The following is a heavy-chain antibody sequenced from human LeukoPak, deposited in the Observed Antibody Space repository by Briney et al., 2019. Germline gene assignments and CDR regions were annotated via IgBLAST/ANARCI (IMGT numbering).Heavy chain of an antibody. J-gene: IGHJ3*02. D-gene: IGHD4-17*01. CDR1: GGSISSYY. Sequence: SETLSLTCTVSGGSISSYYWSWIRQPPGKGLEWIGYIYYSGSTNYNPSLKSRVTISVDTSKNQFSLRLSSVTAADTAVYYCARDYGSAFDIWGQGTMVTVSS. CDR3: ARDYGSAFDI. CDR2: IYYSGST. V-gene: IGHV4-59*01.